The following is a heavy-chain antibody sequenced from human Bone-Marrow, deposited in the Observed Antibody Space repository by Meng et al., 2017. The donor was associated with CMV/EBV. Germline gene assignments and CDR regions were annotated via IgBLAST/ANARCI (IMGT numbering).Heavy chain of an antibody. V-gene: IGHV3-30-3*01. J-gene: IGHJ6*02. CDR2: ISYDGSNK. CDR1: GFTFSSYA. Sequence: GESLKISCAASGFTFSSYAMHWVRQAPGKGLEWVAVISYDGSNKYYADSVKGRFTISRDNSKNTLYLQMNSLRAEDTAVYYCAKEDGVDTAMVIAYYYGMDVWGQGTTVTVS. D-gene: IGHD5-18*01. CDR3: AKEDGVDTAMVIAYYYGMDV.